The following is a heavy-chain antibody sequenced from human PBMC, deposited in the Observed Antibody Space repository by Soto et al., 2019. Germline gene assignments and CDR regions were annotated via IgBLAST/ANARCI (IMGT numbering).Heavy chain of an antibody. CDR1: GGTFSSYA. Sequence: GASVKVSCKASGGTFSSYAISWVRQAPGQGLEWMGGIIPIFGTANYAQKFQGRVTITADESTSTAYMELSSLRSEDTAVYYCAIEKDIVVVPAAQGGYGMDVWGQGTTVTVSS. CDR3: AIEKDIVVVPAAQGGYGMDV. CDR2: IIPIFGTA. V-gene: IGHV1-69*13. D-gene: IGHD2-2*01. J-gene: IGHJ6*02.